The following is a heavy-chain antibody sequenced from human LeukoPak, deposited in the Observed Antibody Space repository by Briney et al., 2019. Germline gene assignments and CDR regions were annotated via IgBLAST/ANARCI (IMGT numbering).Heavy chain of an antibody. D-gene: IGHD2-2*01. Sequence: GASVKVSCKASGYTFTSYGISWVRQAPGQGLAWMGWICAYNGNTNYAQKPQGRVTMTTDTSTSTAYMELRSLRSDDTAVYYCARAGIVVVPEAVRNWFYPWGQGTLVTVSS. V-gene: IGHV1-18*01. CDR2: ICAYNGNT. CDR3: ARAGIVVVPEAVRNWFYP. J-gene: IGHJ5*02. CDR1: GYTFTSYG.